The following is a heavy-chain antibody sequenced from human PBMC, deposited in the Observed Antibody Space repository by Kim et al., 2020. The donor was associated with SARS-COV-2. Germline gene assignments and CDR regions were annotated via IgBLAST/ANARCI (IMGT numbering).Heavy chain of an antibody. Sequence: ASVKVSCKASGYTFTSYAMHWVRQAPGQRLEXXGWIXAGNGNTKYSQKFQGRVTXXXDTXXSTAXXELSSLRSEDTAVYXCAXGXNMRXLLAWXDPWXQGTLVTVSS. D-gene: IGHD5-12*01. J-gene: IGHJ5*02. CDR2: IXAGNGNT. V-gene: IGHV1-3*01. CDR1: GYTFTSYA. CDR3: AXGXNMRXLLAWXDP.